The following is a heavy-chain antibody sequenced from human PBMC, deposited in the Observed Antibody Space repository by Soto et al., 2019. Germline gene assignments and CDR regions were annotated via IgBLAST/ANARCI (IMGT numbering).Heavy chain of an antibody. Sequence: QVQLQEPGPGLVKPSQTLSLTCTVSGGSISSGDYYWSWIRQPPGKGLEWIGYIYYSGSTYYNPSLKSRVTISVDTSKNQFSLKLSSVTAADTAVYYCARVPTVTTGDYYYGMDVWGQGTTVTVSS. CDR3: ARVPTVTTGDYYYGMDV. V-gene: IGHV4-30-4*01. D-gene: IGHD4-17*01. CDR2: IYYSGST. CDR1: GGSISSGDYY. J-gene: IGHJ6*02.